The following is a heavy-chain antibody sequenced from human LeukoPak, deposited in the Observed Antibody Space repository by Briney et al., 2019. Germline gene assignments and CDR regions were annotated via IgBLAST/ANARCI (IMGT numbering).Heavy chain of an antibody. CDR1: GFTFSSYG. CDR3: AKDLLELRVQSYFDY. Sequence: PGGSLRLSCAASGFTFSSYGMSWVRQAPGKGREWVPAISGSGGSTYYADSVKGGFTISRDNSKNTLYLQMNSLRAEDTAVYYCAKDLLELRVQSYFDYWGQGTLVTVSS. D-gene: IGHD1-26*01. V-gene: IGHV3-23*01. CDR2: ISGSGGST. J-gene: IGHJ4*02.